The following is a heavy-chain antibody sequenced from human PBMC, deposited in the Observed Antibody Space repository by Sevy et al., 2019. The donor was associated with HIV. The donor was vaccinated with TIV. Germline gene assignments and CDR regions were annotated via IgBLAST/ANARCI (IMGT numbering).Heavy chain of an antibody. V-gene: IGHV4-59*08. D-gene: IGHD5-18*01. CDR3: ARQGGYSYGTPFDY. CDR2: IYYSGST. CDR1: GASITTYY. J-gene: IGHJ4*02. Sequence: SETLSLTCTVSGASITTYYWSWIRQPPGRRLKWIGYIYYSGSTNYNPSLKSRVTMSLDTSKNQFSLRLTSVTAADTAVYYCARQGGYSYGTPFDYWGPGTPVTVSS.